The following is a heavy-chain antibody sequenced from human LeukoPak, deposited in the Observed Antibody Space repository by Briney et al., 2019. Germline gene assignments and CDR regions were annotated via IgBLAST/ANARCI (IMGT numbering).Heavy chain of an antibody. Sequence: PGGSLRLSCAASGFSFSITWMHWVRQFTGQGLVWVARITSDGTSTSYAESVEGRFTISRDNAKNSLYLQMNGLRAQDTAAYYCARGATETTRWFDPWGQGTLVTVSS. CDR3: ARGATETTRWFDP. D-gene: IGHD1-7*01. CDR1: GFSFSITW. CDR2: ITSDGTST. V-gene: IGHV3-74*03. J-gene: IGHJ5*02.